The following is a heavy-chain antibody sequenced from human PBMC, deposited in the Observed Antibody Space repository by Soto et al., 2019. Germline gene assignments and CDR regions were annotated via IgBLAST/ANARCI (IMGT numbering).Heavy chain of an antibody. CDR1: GYTFMNHY. CDR3: ARAGGHLWGYFDH. V-gene: IGHV1-46*01. J-gene: IGHJ4*02. D-gene: IGHD3-16*01. Sequence: QVQLVKSGAEVKKPGASVKVSCQTSGYTFMNHYIHWIRQAPGQGLEWMGIMKPDGTSINYAQKFEGRVTMTTDTSTGTVFMELTSLTFEDTAVYYCARAGGHLWGYFDHWCQGTLVTVSS. CDR2: MKPDGTSI.